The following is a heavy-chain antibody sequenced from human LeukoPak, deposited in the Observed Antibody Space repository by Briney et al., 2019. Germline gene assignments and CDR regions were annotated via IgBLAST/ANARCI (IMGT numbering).Heavy chain of an antibody. CDR2: INHSGST. CDR3: ARGGHVVPAAICYSACAFDI. D-gene: IGHD2-2*02. V-gene: IGHV4-34*01. CDR1: GGSFSGYY. Sequence: SETLSLTCAVYGGSFSGYYWSWIRQPPGKGLEWIGEINHSGSTNYNPSLKSRVTISVDTSKNQFSLKLSSVTAADTAVYYCARGGHVVPAAICYSACAFDIWGQGTMVTVSP. J-gene: IGHJ3*02.